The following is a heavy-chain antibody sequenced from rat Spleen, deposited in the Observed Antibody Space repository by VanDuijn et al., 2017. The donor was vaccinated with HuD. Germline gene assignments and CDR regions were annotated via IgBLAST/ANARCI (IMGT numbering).Heavy chain of an antibody. CDR2: ISPSGGST. V-gene: IGHV5-19*01. Sequence: EVQLVESGGGLVQPGGSLKFSCAASGITFSNYGMHWIRQAPTKGLEWVASISPSGGSTYYRDSVKGRFIFSRDNAKSNLYLQMDSLRSEDTATYYCAAHGARISRFANWGQGTLVTVSS. D-gene: IGHD2-7*01. J-gene: IGHJ3*01. CDR1: GITFSNYG. CDR3: AAHGARISRFAN.